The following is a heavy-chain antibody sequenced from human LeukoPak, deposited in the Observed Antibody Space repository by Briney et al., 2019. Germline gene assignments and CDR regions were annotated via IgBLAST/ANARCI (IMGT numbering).Heavy chain of an antibody. V-gene: IGHV3-30*18. CDR3: ANHLNYYDSSLYFQH. J-gene: IGHJ1*01. CDR1: GFTFSSYG. D-gene: IGHD3-22*01. CDR2: ISYDGSNK. Sequence: GGSLRLSCAASGFTFSSYGMHWVRQAPGKGLEWVAVISYDGSNKYYADSVKGRFTISRDNSKNTLYLQMNSLRAEDTAVYYCANHLNYYDSSLYFQHWGQGTLVTVSS.